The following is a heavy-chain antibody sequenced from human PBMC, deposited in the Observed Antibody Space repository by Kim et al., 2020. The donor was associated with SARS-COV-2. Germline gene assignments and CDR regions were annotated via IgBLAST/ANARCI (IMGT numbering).Heavy chain of an antibody. V-gene: IGHV4-34*01. CDR3: ARSHRYRGNLNDY. J-gene: IGHJ4*02. Sequence: NPSLKRRVTISVDTSKNQFSLKLSSVTAADTAVYYCARSHRYRGNLNDYWGQGTLVTVSS. D-gene: IGHD1-26*01.